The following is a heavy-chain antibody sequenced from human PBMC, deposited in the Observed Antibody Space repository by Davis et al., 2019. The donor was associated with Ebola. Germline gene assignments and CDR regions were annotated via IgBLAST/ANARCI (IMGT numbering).Heavy chain of an antibody. V-gene: IGHV4-59*05. Sequence: MPSETLSLTCTVSGGSIHGYYWNWIRQPPGKGLEWMGSIFRTGATSYNPSLKSRVTISVDTSKNHFSLNLSSVTAADTAVYYCARQSSSSWGDYWGQGTLVTVSS. D-gene: IGHD6-6*01. CDR1: GGSIHGYY. CDR2: IFRTGAT. CDR3: ARQSSSSWGDY. J-gene: IGHJ4*02.